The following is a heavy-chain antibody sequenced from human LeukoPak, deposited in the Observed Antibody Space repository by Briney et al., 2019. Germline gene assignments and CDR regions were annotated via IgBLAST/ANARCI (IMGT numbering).Heavy chain of an antibody. D-gene: IGHD3-10*01. V-gene: IGHV1-2*02. CDR3: ARDSRAYYYGSGSMAYFDY. CDR1: GYTFTGYY. CDR2: INPNSGGT. J-gene: IGHJ4*02. Sequence: ASVKVSCKASGYTFTGYYMHWVRQAPGQGLDWMGWINPNSGGTNYAQKFQGRVTMTRDTSISTAYMELSRLRSDDTAVYYCARDSRAYYYGSGSMAYFDYWGQGTLVTVSS.